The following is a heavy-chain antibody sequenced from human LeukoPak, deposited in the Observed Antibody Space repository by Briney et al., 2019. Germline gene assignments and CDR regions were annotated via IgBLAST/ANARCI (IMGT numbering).Heavy chain of an antibody. CDR3: ARDKVTMVRGETGWFDP. CDR1: GGSISAYF. Sequence: PSETLSLTCTVSGGSISAYFWSWIRQPPGRGLEWIGYISYSGNTDYNPSLKSRVTISVDTSKNQFSLKLSSVTAADTAVYYCARDKVTMVRGETGWFDPWGQGTLVTVSS. V-gene: IGHV4-59*01. J-gene: IGHJ5*02. D-gene: IGHD3-10*01. CDR2: ISYSGNT.